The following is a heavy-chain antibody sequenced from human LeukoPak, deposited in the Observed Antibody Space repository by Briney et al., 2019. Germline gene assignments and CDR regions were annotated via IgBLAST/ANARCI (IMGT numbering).Heavy chain of an antibody. CDR1: GDSVSSDSYY. D-gene: IGHD3-22*01. CDR2: VYYSGRT. CDR3: VREASTSHYDSSGYYRQTETFDV. J-gene: IGHJ3*01. Sequence: PSETLSLTCAVSGDSVSSDSYYWHWIRRSPGKGLEWVGFVYYSGRTKYNPSLKSRVAMSIDTSKNQVSLRLRSVTAADTAMYFCVREASTSHYDSSGYYRQTETFDVWGLGTMVTVSS. V-gene: IGHV4-61*01.